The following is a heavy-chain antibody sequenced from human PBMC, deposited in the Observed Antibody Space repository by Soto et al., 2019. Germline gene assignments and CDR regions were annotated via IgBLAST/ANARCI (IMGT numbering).Heavy chain of an antibody. CDR3: ARSVGIASYYFDY. CDR1: GGTFSSYA. Sequence: SVKVSCKASGGTFSSYAISWVRQAPGQGLEWMGGIIPIFGTANYAQKFQGRVTITADESTSTAYMELSSLRSEDTAVYYCARSVGIASYYFDYWGQGTLVTVSS. D-gene: IGHD6-13*01. J-gene: IGHJ4*02. CDR2: IIPIFGTA. V-gene: IGHV1-69*13.